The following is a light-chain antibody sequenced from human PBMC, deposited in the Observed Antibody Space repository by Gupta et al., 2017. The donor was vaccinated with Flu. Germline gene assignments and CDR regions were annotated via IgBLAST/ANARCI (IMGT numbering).Light chain of an antibody. J-gene: IGKJ3*01. V-gene: IGKV1-39*01. CDR3: QQSDSTPFT. CDR1: QSISSY. Sequence: DIQMTQSPSSLSASVGDRVTITCRASQSISSYLNWYQQKPGKAPKLLIYAASSLQGGVPSRFSGSGSGTDFTLTISRLQPEDFATYYCQQSDSTPFTFGHGTKVDIK. CDR2: AAS.